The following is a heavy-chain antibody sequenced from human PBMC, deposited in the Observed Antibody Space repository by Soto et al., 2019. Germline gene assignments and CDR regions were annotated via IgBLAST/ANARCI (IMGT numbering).Heavy chain of an antibody. Sequence: PSETLSLTCAVYGGSFSGYYWSWIRQPPGKGLEWIGEISHSGSTNYNPSLKSRVTISVDTSKNQFSLKLSSVTAADTAVYYCARRRDGYNYVFDYWGQGTLVTVSS. D-gene: IGHD5-12*01. CDR1: GGSFSGYY. CDR2: ISHSGST. V-gene: IGHV4-34*01. CDR3: ARRRDGYNYVFDY. J-gene: IGHJ4*02.